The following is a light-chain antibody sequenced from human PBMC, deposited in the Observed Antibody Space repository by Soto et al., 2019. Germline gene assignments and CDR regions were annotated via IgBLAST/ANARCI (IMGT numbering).Light chain of an antibody. J-gene: IGLJ3*02. Sequence: QSVLTQPRSASGTPGQRVTISCSGSSSNIGSNTVNWYQQLPGTAPKLLISNNNQRPLGVPDRFSGSKSGTSASLAISGLQSEDEATYYCAAWDDSLNGRVFGGGTKVTVL. CDR3: AAWDDSLNGRV. CDR1: SSNIGSNT. CDR2: NNN. V-gene: IGLV1-44*01.